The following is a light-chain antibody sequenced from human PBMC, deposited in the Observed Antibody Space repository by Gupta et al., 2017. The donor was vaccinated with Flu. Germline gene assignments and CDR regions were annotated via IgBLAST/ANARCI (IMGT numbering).Light chain of an antibody. CDR1: QSLLHSDGKTY. Sequence: ISCKSSQSLLHSDGKTYLYWYLQKPGQAPQLLIYEVSSRVSGVPDRFSGSGSGTDFTLKISRMEAEDVGVYYRMQGRNPPYTFGQGTKLEIK. J-gene: IGKJ2*01. CDR2: EVS. CDR3: MQGRNPPYT. V-gene: IGKV2-29*01.